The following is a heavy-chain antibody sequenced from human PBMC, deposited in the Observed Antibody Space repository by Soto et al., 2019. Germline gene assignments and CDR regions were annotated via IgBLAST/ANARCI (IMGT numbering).Heavy chain of an antibody. D-gene: IGHD3-9*01. CDR1: GFTFSSYE. Sequence: GGSLRLSCAASGFTFSSYEMNWVRQAPGKGLEWVSYISSSGSTIYYADSVKGRFTISRDNAKNSLYLQMNSLRAEDTAVYYCARDPPLELRYSGDSLIKHKGLASSWGQGTLVTVSS. CDR3: ARDPPLELRYSGDSLIKHKGLASS. V-gene: IGHV3-48*03. J-gene: IGHJ5*02. CDR2: ISSSGSTI.